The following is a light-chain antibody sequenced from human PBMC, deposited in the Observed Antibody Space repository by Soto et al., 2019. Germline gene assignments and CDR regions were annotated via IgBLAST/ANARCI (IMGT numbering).Light chain of an antibody. CDR2: GAS. J-gene: IGKJ1*01. CDR3: QQYGSSPWT. Sequence: EIVMTQSPGTLSLSPGERATLSCRASQRISSSYLAWYQQKPGQAPRLLIYGASSRATGIPDRFSGSGSGTNFTLTISSLEPEDFEVYYCQQYGSSPWTFGQGTKVEIK. V-gene: IGKV3-20*01. CDR1: QRISSSY.